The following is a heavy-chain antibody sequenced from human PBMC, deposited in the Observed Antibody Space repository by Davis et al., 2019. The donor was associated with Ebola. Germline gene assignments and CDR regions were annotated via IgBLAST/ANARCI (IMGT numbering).Heavy chain of an antibody. CDR3: ARDPRGGADGMDV. CDR2: ISSSSSYI. J-gene: IGHJ6*02. Sequence: GGSLRLSCAASGFTFSSYSMNWVRQAPGKGLEWVSSISSSSSYIYYADSVKGRFTISRDNAKNSLYLQMNSLRAEDTAVHYCARDPRGGADGMDVWGQGTTVTVSS. CDR1: GFTFSSYS. D-gene: IGHD3-16*01. V-gene: IGHV3-21*01.